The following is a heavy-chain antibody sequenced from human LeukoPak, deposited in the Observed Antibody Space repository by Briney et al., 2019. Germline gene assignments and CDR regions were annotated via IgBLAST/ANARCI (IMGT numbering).Heavy chain of an antibody. V-gene: IGHV3-48*04. CDR1: GFTFSTYN. D-gene: IGHD5-24*01. Sequence: GGSLRLSCAASGFTFSTYNMNWVRQAPGKGLEWVSYISGSSGSIYYADSVKGRFTISRDNAKNSLYLQMNSLRAEDTAVYYCARERERWLQSFDYWGQGTLVTVSS. CDR2: ISGSSGSI. J-gene: IGHJ4*02. CDR3: ARERERWLQSFDY.